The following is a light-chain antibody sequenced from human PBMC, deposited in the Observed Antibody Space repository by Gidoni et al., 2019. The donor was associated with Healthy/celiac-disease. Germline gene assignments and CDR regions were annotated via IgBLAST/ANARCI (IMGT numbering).Light chain of an antibody. CDR2: GKN. Sequence: SSELTQDPAVSVALGQTVRITCQGDILRSYYASWYQQKPGQAPVFVIYGKNNRPSGIPDRFSGSSSGNTASLTITVAQAEDEADYYCNSRDSSGNYVFGTGTKVTVL. CDR1: ILRSYY. V-gene: IGLV3-19*01. J-gene: IGLJ1*01. CDR3: NSRDSSGNYV.